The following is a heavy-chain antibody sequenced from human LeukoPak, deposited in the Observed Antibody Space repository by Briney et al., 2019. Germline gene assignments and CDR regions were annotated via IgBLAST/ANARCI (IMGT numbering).Heavy chain of an antibody. CDR2: ISNDGSNK. D-gene: IGHD2-2*01. V-gene: IGHV3-30-3*01. CDR1: GFTFSSYA. J-gene: IGHJ4*02. Sequence: SGGSLRLSCAASGFTFSSYAMYWVRQTPGKGLEWVTVISNDGSNKYYADSVKGRFTDSRDNSRNTLFLEMNSLRTEDTSVYYCARSGCSSTTCSPEYWGQGTLVSVSS. CDR3: ARSGCSSTTCSPEY.